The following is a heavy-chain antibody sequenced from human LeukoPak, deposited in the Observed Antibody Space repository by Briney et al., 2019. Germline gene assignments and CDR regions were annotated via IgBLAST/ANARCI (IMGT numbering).Heavy chain of an antibody. J-gene: IGHJ4*02. CDR1: NYSISRGHY. V-gene: IGHV4-38-2*02. CDR2: IYHSGST. Sequence: SETLSLTCTVSNYSISRGHYWGWIRQPPGKGLEWIGNIYHSGSTSYSPSLKGRVTISVDTSKNQFSLNLSSLTAADTAVYFCATDPLRGFDFWGQGTLVTVSS. CDR3: ATDPLRGFDF.